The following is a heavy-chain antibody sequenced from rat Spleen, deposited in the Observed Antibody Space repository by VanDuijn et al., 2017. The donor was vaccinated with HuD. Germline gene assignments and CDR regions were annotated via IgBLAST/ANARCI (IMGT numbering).Heavy chain of an antibody. V-gene: IGHV5-34*01. J-gene: IGHJ4*01. D-gene: IGHD1-11*01. Sequence: TVKGRFTISRENAKNTLYLQMTSLRSEDTALYYCARQFPLRRASYVMDAWGQGASVTVSS. CDR3: ARQFPLRRASYVMDA.